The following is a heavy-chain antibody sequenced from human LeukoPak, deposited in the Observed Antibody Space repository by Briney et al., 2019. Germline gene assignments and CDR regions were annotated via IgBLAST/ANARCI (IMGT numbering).Heavy chain of an antibody. CDR3: ARLGTYGSGSYSSFDAFDI. D-gene: IGHD3-10*01. CDR2: IKQDGSEK. Sequence: PGGSLRLSCAASGFTFSSYWMSWVRQAPGKGLEWVANIKQDGSEKYYVDSVKGRFTISRDNAKNSLYLQMNSLRAEDTAGYYCARLGTYGSGSYSSFDAFDIWGQGTMVTVSS. J-gene: IGHJ3*02. V-gene: IGHV3-7*01. CDR1: GFTFSSYW.